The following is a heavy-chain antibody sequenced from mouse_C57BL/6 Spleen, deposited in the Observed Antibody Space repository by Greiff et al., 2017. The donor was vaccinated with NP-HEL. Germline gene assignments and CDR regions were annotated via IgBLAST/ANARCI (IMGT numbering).Heavy chain of an antibody. Sequence: EVQRVESGGGLVKPGGSLKLSCAASGFTFSSYAMSWVRQTPEKRLEWVATISDGGSYTYYPDNVKGRFTISRDNAKNNLYLQKSHLKSEDTAMYYCARDGKDDGYYEGYFDYWGQGTTLTVSS. CDR1: GFTFSSYA. CDR2: ISDGGSYT. D-gene: IGHD2-3*01. V-gene: IGHV5-4*01. CDR3: ARDGKDDGYYEGYFDY. J-gene: IGHJ2*01.